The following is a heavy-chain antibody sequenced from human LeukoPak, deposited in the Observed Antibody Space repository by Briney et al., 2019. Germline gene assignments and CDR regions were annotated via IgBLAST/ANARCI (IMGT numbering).Heavy chain of an antibody. D-gene: IGHD6-13*01. J-gene: IGHJ4*02. Sequence: GASVKVSCKASGYTFTSYDIKWVRQATGQGPEWMGWMNPNSGNTGYAQKFQGRVTMTRNTSISTAYMELSSLRSEDTAVYYCARGLRAAAGTGDYWGQGTLVTVSS. CDR3: ARGLRAAAGTGDY. V-gene: IGHV1-8*01. CDR2: MNPNSGNT. CDR1: GYTFTSYD.